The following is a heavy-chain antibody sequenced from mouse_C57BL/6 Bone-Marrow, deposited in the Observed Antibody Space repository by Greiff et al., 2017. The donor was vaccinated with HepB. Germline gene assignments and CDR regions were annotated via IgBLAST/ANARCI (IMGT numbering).Heavy chain of an antibody. V-gene: IGHV1-7*01. CDR3: ARSPITTVVGWYFDV. Sequence: QVHVKQSGAELAKPGASVKLSCKASGYTFTSYWMHWVKQRPGQGLEWIGYINPSSGYTKYNQKFKDKATLTADKSSSTAYMQLSSLTYEDSAVYYCARSPITTVVGWYFDVWGTGTTVTVSS. CDR1: GYTFTSYW. D-gene: IGHD1-1*01. J-gene: IGHJ1*03. CDR2: INPSSGYT.